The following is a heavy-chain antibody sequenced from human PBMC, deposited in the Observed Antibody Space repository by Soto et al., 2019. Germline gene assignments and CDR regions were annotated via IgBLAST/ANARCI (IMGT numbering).Heavy chain of an antibody. CDR1: GLTFSNYA. CDR3: VKLLRSWYGHNALDV. Sequence: GGSLRLSCTASGLTFSNYAMSWVRQAPGKGLEFVSFISGGGGSTYSADSVKGRFTVSRDNLKNTLSLQMNSLRVEDTAVYYCVKLLRSWYGHNALDVWGQGTTVTVSS. V-gene: IGHV3-23*01. J-gene: IGHJ6*02. D-gene: IGHD4-17*01. CDR2: ISGGGGST.